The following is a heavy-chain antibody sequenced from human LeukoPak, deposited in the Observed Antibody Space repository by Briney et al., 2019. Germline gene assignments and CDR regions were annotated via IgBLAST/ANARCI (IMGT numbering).Heavy chain of an antibody. CDR3: AKTYSSSWSEYFQH. J-gene: IGHJ1*01. CDR2: ISGSGGST. V-gene: IGHV3-23*01. Sequence: GGSLRLSCAASRFTFSSYAMSWVRQAPGKGLEWVSAISGSGGSTYYADSVKGRFTISRDNSKNTLYLQMNSLRAEDTAVYYCAKTYSSSWSEYFQHWGQGTLVTVSS. D-gene: IGHD6-13*01. CDR1: RFTFSSYA.